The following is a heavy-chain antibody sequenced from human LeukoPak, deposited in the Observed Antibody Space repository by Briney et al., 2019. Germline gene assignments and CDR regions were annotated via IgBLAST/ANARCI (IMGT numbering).Heavy chain of an antibody. J-gene: IGHJ5*02. V-gene: IGHV4-34*01. CDR2: VNYSGGT. Sequence: KTSETLSLTCAVYGGSFSSYYWTWIRQPPGKGLEWIGEVNYSGGTKYNPSLKSRVTISVDTSKNQFSLKLSSVTAADTAVYYCARQGKRYYGSGSYYGNWFDPWGQGTLVTVSS. CDR3: ARQGKRYYGSGSYYGNWFDP. CDR1: GGSFSSYY. D-gene: IGHD3-10*01.